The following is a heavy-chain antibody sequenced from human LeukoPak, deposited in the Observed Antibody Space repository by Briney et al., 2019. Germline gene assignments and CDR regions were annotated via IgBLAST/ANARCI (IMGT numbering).Heavy chain of an antibody. CDR2: INISGST. J-gene: IGHJ4*02. CDR1: GGSFSGYY. D-gene: IGHD3-10*01. CDR3: ARLDGSGSYPH. V-gene: IGHV4-34*01. Sequence: SETLSLTCAVYGGSFSGYYWSWIRQPPGKGLEWIGEINISGSTNYNQSLKSRVTISVETSKNQFSLKLSSVTAADTAVYYCARLDGSGSYPHWGQGTLVTVSS.